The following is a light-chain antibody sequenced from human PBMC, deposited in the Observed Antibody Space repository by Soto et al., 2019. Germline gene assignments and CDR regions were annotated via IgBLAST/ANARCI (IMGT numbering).Light chain of an antibody. CDR2: QDS. Sequence: SYELTQPPSVSVSPGQTASITCSGDKLGDKYVSWYQQKPGQSPVVVIYQDSQRPSGMPERFSGSNSGNTATLTISGTQAMDEADYYCLALDRNTYVFGTGTKLTVL. CDR3: LALDRNTYV. J-gene: IGLJ1*01. CDR1: KLGDKY. V-gene: IGLV3-1*01.